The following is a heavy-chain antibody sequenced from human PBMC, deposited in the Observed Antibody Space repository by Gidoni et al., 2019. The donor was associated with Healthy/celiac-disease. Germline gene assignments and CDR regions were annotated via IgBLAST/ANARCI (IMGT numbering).Heavy chain of an antibody. CDR1: GGSFSGYY. CDR3: ARATGDRGYYFDY. V-gene: IGHV4-34*01. J-gene: IGHJ4*02. CDR2: INHSGST. D-gene: IGHD3-10*01. Sequence: QVQLQQWGAGLLTPSETLSLTCAVYGGSFSGYYWSWIRQPPGKGLEWIGEINHSGSTNYNPSLKSRVTISVDTSKNQFSLKLSSVTAADTAVYYCARATGDRGYYFDYWGQGTLVTVSS.